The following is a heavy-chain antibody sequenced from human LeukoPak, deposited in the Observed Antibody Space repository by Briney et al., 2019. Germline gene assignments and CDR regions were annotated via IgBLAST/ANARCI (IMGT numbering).Heavy chain of an antibody. J-gene: IGHJ4*02. Sequence: PGGSLRLSCAASGFIFSTYAMSWVRQAPGQGLEWVSVFSGSGGSTYYADSVKGRFTISRDNSKDTLYLQMNSLRAEDTAVYYCAKVDQEYYRSGSSFDYWGQGTLVTVSS. CDR1: GFIFSTYA. CDR3: AKVDQEYYRSGSSFDY. D-gene: IGHD3-10*01. CDR2: FSGSGGST. V-gene: IGHV3-23*01.